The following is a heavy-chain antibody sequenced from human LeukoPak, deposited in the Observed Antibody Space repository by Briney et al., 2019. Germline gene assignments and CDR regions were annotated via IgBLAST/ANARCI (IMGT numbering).Heavy chain of an antibody. V-gene: IGHV3-7*03. J-gene: IGHJ4*02. Sequence: PGGSLRLSCAASGFTFSSYAMHWVRQAPGKGQEWVANMNQDGSEKYYVDSVKGRFTISRDNAKNSLYLQMNGLRAEDTAVYYCGYCSGGSCFDYWGQGTLVTVSS. D-gene: IGHD2-15*01. CDR3: GYCSGGSCFDY. CDR1: GFTFSSYA. CDR2: MNQDGSEK.